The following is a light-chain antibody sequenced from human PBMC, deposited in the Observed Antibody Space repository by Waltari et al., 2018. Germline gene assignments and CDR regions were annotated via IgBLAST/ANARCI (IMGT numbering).Light chain of an antibody. Sequence: DIQMTQSPSSLSPSVGDRVSITCRASQSISTHLNWYQQKPGKAPKLLIYAASNLQSGVPSRFSGRGSETDFTLTISSLQPEDFAVYYCQQSYNTPRTFGPGTKVDIK. CDR3: QQSYNTPRT. CDR2: AAS. V-gene: IGKV1-39*01. J-gene: IGKJ3*01. CDR1: QSISTH.